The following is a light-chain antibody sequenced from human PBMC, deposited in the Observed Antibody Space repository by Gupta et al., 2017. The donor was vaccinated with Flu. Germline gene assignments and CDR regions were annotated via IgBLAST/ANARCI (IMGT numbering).Light chain of an antibody. CDR3: QQECSSPWT. Sequence: EIVLTQSPGTLSVSPGERATLSCRASQSVSSRMLAWYQHKPGQAPRLLVYGGSSRATGIPDRFSGSGSGTEFALTISRGEPEDFAVYYCQQECSSPWTFGQGAKVEIK. CDR2: GGS. V-gene: IGKV3-20*01. J-gene: IGKJ1*01. CDR1: QSVSSRM.